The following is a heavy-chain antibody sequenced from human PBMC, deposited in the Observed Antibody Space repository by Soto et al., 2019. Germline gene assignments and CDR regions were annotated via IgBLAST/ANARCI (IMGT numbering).Heavy chain of an antibody. D-gene: IGHD2-15*01. J-gene: IGHJ4*02. CDR2: IYYSGST. CDR1: GGYISSYY. CDR3: ARASSVVVAALHYFDY. V-gene: IGHV4-59*01. Sequence: KTSETLSLTCTVSGGYISSYYWSWIRQPPGKDMEWIGYIYYSGSTHDNPSLKSRVTISVDTSKNQFSLKMSSVTAADTAGYYCARASSVVVAALHYFDYWGQVTLVTVSS.